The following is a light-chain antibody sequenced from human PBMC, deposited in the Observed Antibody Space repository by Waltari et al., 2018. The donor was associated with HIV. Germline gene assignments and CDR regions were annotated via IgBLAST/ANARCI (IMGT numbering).Light chain of an antibody. CDR3: QSYDSSLGVV. CDR1: SSNIGTNHD. CDR2: VDT. J-gene: IGLJ2*01. Sequence: QSVLTQPPPVSGAPGQRVTISCTGSSSNIGTNHDVHWYQQLPGTAPKLLIYVDTNRPSEIPDRFSGSKSGTSASLTITGLQAEDEADYYCQSYDSSLGVVFGGGTKLTVL. V-gene: IGLV1-40*01.